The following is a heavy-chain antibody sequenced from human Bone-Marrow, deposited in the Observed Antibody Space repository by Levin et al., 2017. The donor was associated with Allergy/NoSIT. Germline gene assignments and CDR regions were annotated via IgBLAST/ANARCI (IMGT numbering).Heavy chain of an antibody. CDR1: GDSVSSGVYS. J-gene: IGHJ4*02. CDR3: ARVRSLATVTHLDS. D-gene: IGHD4-17*01. V-gene: IGHV4-31*03. Sequence: ASETLSLTCSVSGDSVSSGVYSWSWIRQFPEKGLEWIGYISYSRDIYYNPSLKSRVALSSDPSQNQFSLRLTSVTAADTAVYFCARVRSLATVTHLDSWGQGTLVAVSS. CDR2: ISYSRDI.